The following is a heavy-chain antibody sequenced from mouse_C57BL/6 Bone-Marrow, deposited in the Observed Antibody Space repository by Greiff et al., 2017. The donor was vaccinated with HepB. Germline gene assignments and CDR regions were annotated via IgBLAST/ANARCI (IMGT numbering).Heavy chain of an antibody. CDR1: GFNIKDDY. D-gene: IGHD2-3*01. J-gene: IGHJ1*03. Sequence: VQLQQSGAELVRPGASVKLSCTASGFNIKDDYMHWVKQRPEQGLEWIGWIDLENGDTEYASKFQGKATITADTSSNTAYLQLSSLTSEDTAVYYCTRWLLGNWYFDVWGTGTTVTVSS. CDR3: TRWLLGNWYFDV. V-gene: IGHV14-4*01. CDR2: IDLENGDT.